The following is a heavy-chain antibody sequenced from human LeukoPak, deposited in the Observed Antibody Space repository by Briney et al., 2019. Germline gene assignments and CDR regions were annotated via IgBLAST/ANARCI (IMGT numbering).Heavy chain of an antibody. J-gene: IGHJ4*02. V-gene: IGHV3-23*01. CDR1: GXTFSSHA. CDR3: AKRASGSGTSLYYFDY. Sequence: GGSLRLSCAASGXTFSSHAMSWVRQAPGKGLEWVSVISNSGGSTFYADSVKGRFTISRDNSKNTLYLQMNSLRAEDTAVYYCAKRASGSGTSLYYFDYWGQGTLVTVSS. CDR2: ISNSGGST. D-gene: IGHD3-10*01.